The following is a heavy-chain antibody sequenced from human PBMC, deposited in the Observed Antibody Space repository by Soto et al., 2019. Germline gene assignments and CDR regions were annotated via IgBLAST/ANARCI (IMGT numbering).Heavy chain of an antibody. CDR1: GFTFSSYG. V-gene: IGHV3-33*01. Sequence: QVQLVESGGGVGQPGRSLRLSCAASGFTFSSYGMHWVRQAPGKGLEWVAVIWYDGSNKYYADSVKGRFTISRDNSKNTLYLQMNSLRAEDTAVYYCARGGTGPPDRYYFAYWGQGTLVTVSS. CDR2: IWYDGSNK. D-gene: IGHD1-1*01. J-gene: IGHJ4*02. CDR3: ARGGTGPPDRYYFAY.